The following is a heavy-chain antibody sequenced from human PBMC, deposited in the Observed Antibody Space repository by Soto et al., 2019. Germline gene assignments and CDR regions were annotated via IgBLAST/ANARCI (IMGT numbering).Heavy chain of an antibody. J-gene: IGHJ1*01. CDR2: IIPMFGTT. D-gene: IGHD4-17*01. V-gene: IGHV1-69*01. CDR1: GGTFTVYT. CDR3: ARGNDNYGDSPPEYFQH. Sequence: QVQLVQSGAEIKKPGSSVKVSCRASGGTFTVYTIIWVRQAPGQGLEWMGGIIPMFGTTDYAQKFQGRVTITADDSTRTVFMELSSLRSEDTAVCYCARGNDNYGDSPPEYFQHWGQGTLVAVST.